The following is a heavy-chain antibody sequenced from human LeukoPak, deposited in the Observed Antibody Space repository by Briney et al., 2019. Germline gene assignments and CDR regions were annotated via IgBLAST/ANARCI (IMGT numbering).Heavy chain of an antibody. CDR2: ISGSGGST. CDR3: AKWTPDPRRRYSGYDFFDY. D-gene: IGHD5-12*01. CDR1: GFTFSSYA. V-gene: IGHV3-23*01. Sequence: GGSLRLSCAASGFTFSSYAMSWVRQAPGKGLEWVSAISGSGGSTYYADSVKGRFTISRDNSKNTLYLQMNSLRAEDTAVYYCAKWTPDPRRRYSGYDFFDYWGQGTLVTVSS. J-gene: IGHJ4*02.